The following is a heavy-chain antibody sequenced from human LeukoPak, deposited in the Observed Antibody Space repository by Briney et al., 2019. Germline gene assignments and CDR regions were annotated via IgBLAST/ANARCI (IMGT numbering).Heavy chain of an antibody. Sequence: PGGSLRLSCAASGFTFDDHAMSWVRQAPGKGLEWVANIKQDGSEKYYVDSVKGRFTISRDNAKNSLYLQMNSLRAKDTAVYYCARLSGSYWGWFDPWGQGTQVTVSS. CDR1: GFTFDDHA. D-gene: IGHD1-26*01. V-gene: IGHV3-7*01. CDR3: ARLSGSYWGWFDP. CDR2: IKQDGSEK. J-gene: IGHJ5*02.